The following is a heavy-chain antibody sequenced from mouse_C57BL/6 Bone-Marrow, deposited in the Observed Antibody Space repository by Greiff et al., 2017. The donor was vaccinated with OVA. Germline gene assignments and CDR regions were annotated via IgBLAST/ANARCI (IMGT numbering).Heavy chain of an antibody. CDR1: GFTFSDYY. V-gene: IGHV5-12*01. CDR3: ARHRYYGEDDALDY. Sequence: EVQLVESGGGLVQPGGSLKLSCAASGFTFSDYYMYWVRQTPEKRLEWVAYISNGGGSTYYPDSVKGRFTISKDNAKNALYLQMSRLKAEDTAMYYCARHRYYGEDDALDYWGQGTLVTVSA. CDR2: ISNGGGST. J-gene: IGHJ4*01. D-gene: IGHD2-13*01.